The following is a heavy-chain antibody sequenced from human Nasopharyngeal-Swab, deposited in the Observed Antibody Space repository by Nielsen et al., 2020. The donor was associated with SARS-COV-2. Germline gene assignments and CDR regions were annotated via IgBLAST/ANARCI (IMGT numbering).Heavy chain of an antibody. V-gene: IGHV3-74*01. D-gene: IGHD6-19*01. Sequence: GESLKISCATSGFTFSNYWMHWVRQAPGKGLVWVSRINNDGSVTNYADSVKGRFTISRDNAKNTLYLQMNSLRAEDTAMYYCAKYVGSASYGLDSWGQGTLVTVSS. CDR3: AKYVGSASYGLDS. CDR2: INNDGSVT. CDR1: GFTFSNYW. J-gene: IGHJ4*02.